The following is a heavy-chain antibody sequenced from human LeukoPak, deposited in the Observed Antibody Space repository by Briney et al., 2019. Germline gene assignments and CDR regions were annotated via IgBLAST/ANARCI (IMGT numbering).Heavy chain of an antibody. J-gene: IGHJ5*02. CDR1: GGSFSGYY. D-gene: IGHD6-13*01. CDR2: INHSGST. Sequence: SETLSLTCAVYGGSFSGYYWSWIRQPPGKGLEWIGEINHSGSTNYNPSLKSRVTISVDTSKNQITLKLSSVTAADTAVYYCARGIAAAGTSPHWFDPWGQGTLVTVSS. CDR3: ARGIAAAGTSPHWFDP. V-gene: IGHV4-34*01.